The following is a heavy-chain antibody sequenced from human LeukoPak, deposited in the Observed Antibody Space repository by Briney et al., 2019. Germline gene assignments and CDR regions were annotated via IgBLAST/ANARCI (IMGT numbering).Heavy chain of an antibody. CDR1: GFTFSSYA. V-gene: IGHV3-23*01. Sequence: PGGPLRLSCAASGFTFSSYAMSWVRQAPGKGLEWASTISGSGGSTHYADSVKGRFTISRDNSMNTLFVQMNNLRADDTAVYYCAKGLPYFDDWGQGTLVTVSS. D-gene: IGHD2-2*01. CDR2: ISGSGGST. J-gene: IGHJ4*02. CDR3: AKGLPYFDD.